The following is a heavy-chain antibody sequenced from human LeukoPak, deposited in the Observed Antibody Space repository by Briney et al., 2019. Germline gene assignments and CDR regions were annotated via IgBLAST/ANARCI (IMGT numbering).Heavy chain of an antibody. CDR2: INSDGSST. CDR3: ARAGYYDSSGHDMDV. J-gene: IGHJ6*03. V-gene: IGHV3-74*01. Sequence: GGSLRLSCAASGFTFSSYWMHWVRQAPGKGLVWVSRINSDGSSTSYADSVKGRFTISRDNAKNTLYLQMNSLRAEDTAVYYCARAGYYDSSGHDMDVWGKGTTVTVSS. D-gene: IGHD3-22*01. CDR1: GFTFSSYW.